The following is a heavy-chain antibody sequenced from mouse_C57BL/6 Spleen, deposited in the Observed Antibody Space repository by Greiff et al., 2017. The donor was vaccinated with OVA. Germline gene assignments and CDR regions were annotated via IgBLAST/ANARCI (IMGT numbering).Heavy chain of an antibody. Sequence: VQLQQSGPELVKPGASVKISCKASGYAFSSSWMNWVKQRPGKGLEWIGRIYPGDGDTNYNGQFKGKATLTADKSSSTAYMQLSSLTSEDSAVYFCARNDGYYLSYAMDYWGQGTSVTVSS. V-gene: IGHV1-82*01. CDR1: GYAFSSSW. CDR2: IYPGDGDT. D-gene: IGHD2-3*01. J-gene: IGHJ4*01. CDR3: ARNDGYYLSYAMDY.